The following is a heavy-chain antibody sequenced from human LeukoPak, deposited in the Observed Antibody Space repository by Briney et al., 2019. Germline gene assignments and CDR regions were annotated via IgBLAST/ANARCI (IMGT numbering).Heavy chain of an antibody. V-gene: IGHV3-11*01. D-gene: IGHD3/OR15-3a*01. CDR1: GFILSDYY. CDR2: ISGSGRTI. Sequence: PGGSLRLSCAVSGFILSDYYMSWIRQAPGKGLEWVSDISGSGRTISYADSVKGRFTISRDNAKNSVYLQMNSLRVEDTAVYYCARDKFWGWSAAYYFDSWGQGTLVTVSS. CDR3: ARDKFWGWSAAYYFDS. J-gene: IGHJ4*02.